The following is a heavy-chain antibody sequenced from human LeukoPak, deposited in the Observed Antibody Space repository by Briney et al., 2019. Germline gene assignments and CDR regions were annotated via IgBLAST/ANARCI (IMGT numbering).Heavy chain of an antibody. CDR3: ARDGAFYSSGWYQEDYYFDY. J-gene: IGHJ4*02. V-gene: IGHV3-30*04. CDR1: GFTFSSYA. D-gene: IGHD6-19*01. CDR2: ISYDGSNK. Sequence: GGSLRLSCAASGFTFSSYAMHWVRQAPGKGLEWVAVISYDGSNKYYADPVKGRFTISRDNSKNTLYLQMNSLRAEDTAVYYCARDGAFYSSGWYQEDYYFDYWGQGTLVTVSS.